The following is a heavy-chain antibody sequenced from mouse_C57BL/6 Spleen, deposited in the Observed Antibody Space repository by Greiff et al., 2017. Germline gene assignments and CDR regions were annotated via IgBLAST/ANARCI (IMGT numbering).Heavy chain of an antibody. CDR2: IDPETGGT. J-gene: IGHJ3*01. V-gene: IGHV1-15*01. D-gene: IGHD2-2*01. CDR1: GYTFTDYE. CDR3: TRYYGYDAWFAY. Sequence: QVQLQQSGAELVRPGASVTLSCKASGYTFTDYEMHWVKQTPVHGLEWIGAIDPETGGTAYNQKFKGKAILTADKSSSTAYMELRSLTSEDSAVYYCTRYYGYDAWFAYWGQGTLVTVSA.